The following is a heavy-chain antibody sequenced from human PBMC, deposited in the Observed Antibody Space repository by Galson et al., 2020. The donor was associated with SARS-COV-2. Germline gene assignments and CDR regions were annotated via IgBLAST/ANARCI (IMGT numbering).Heavy chain of an antibody. D-gene: IGHD3-22*01. Sequence: SGFSLSTSGMCVSWIRQPPGKALEWLALIDWDDDKYYSTSLKTRLTISKDTSKNQVVLTMTNMDPVDTATYYCARTRITMIVGEDWYFDLWGRGTLVTVSS. V-gene: IGHV2-70*01. J-gene: IGHJ2*01. CDR3: ARTRITMIVGEDWYFDL. CDR1: GFSLSTSGMC. CDR2: IDWDDDK.